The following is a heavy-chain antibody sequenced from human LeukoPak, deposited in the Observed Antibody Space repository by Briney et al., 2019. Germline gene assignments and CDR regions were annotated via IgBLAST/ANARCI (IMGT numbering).Heavy chain of an antibody. Sequence: GGSLRLSCAASGFTFSSCEMNWVRQAPGKGLEWVSYISSSGSTIYYADSVKGRFTISRDNAKNSLYLQMNSLRAEDTAVYYCASSTGYFGNYYGMDVWGQGTTVTVSS. J-gene: IGHJ6*02. CDR1: GFTFSSCE. D-gene: IGHD6-13*01. V-gene: IGHV3-48*03. CDR3: ASSTGYFGNYYGMDV. CDR2: ISSSGSTI.